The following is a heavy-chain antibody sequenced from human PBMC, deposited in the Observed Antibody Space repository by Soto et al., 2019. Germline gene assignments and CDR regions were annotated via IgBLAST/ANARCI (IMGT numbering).Heavy chain of an antibody. Sequence: SQTLSLTCAISGDSVSSNSAAWNWIRQSPSRGLEWLGRTYYRSKWYNDYALSVKSRISINPDTSKNQFSLQLNSVTPEDTAVYFCARGKYDTAWYWFDPWGQGTLVTVSS. J-gene: IGHJ5*02. CDR3: ARGKYDTAWYWFDP. D-gene: IGHD3-22*01. CDR1: GDSVSSNSAA. CDR2: TYYRSKWYN. V-gene: IGHV6-1*01.